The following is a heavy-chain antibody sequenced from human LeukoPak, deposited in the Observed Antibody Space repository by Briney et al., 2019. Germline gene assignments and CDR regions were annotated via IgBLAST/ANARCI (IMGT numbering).Heavy chain of an antibody. V-gene: IGHV4-39*07. D-gene: IGHD3-9*01. CDR1: GGSISSRTYY. Sequence: SETLSLTCTVSGGSISSRTYYWGWIRQPPGEGLEWIGSIYYSGSTYYNLFLKSRVTMSMDTSKNQFSLKMSSVTAADTAVYYCVRSPTYFDILTGFDYWGQGTQVAVSS. CDR2: IYYSGST. J-gene: IGHJ4*02. CDR3: VRSPTYFDILTGFDY.